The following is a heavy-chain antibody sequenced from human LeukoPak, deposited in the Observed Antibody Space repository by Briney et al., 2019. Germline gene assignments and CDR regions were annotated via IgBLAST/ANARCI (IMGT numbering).Heavy chain of an antibody. J-gene: IGHJ6*03. V-gene: IGHV3-21*01. CDR2: ISSSSSYI. CDR1: GFTFSSYS. D-gene: IGHD3-22*01. CDR3: ARDFHYYDRLGDYYYYYMDV. Sequence: PGGSLRLSCAASGFTFSSYSMNWVRQAPGKGLEWVSSISSSSSYIYYADSVKGRFTISRDNAKNSLYLQMNSLRAEDTAVYYCARDFHYYDRLGDYYYYYMDVWGKGTTVTVSS.